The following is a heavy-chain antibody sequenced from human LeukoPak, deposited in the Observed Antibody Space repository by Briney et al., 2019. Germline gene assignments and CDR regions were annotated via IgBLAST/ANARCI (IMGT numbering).Heavy chain of an antibody. D-gene: IGHD4/OR15-4a*01. CDR1: GFIFSTYA. CDR3: AKLTMKGY. Sequence: GGSLRLSCAASGFIFSTYAMSWVRQAPGKGLEWVSAISGGGYDTFYADSVKGRFTISRDNSKNTLYLQMNSLRAEDTAVYYCAKLTMKGYWGQGTLVTVSS. V-gene: IGHV3-23*01. CDR2: ISGGGYDT. J-gene: IGHJ4*02.